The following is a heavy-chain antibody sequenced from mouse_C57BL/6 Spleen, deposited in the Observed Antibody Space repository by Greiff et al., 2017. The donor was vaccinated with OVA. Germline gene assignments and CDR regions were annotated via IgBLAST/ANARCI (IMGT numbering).Heavy chain of an antibody. V-gene: IGHV14-2*01. CDR1: GFNITDYY. CDR3: ARGYGYDAWFAY. J-gene: IGHJ3*01. D-gene: IGHD2-2*01. Sequence: EVQLQQSGAELVKPGASVKLSCTASGFNITDYYMHWVKQRTEQGLEWIGRIDPEDGETKYAPKFQGKATITADTSSNTAYLQLSSLTSEDTAVYYCARGYGYDAWFAYWGQGSLVTVSA. CDR2: IDPEDGET.